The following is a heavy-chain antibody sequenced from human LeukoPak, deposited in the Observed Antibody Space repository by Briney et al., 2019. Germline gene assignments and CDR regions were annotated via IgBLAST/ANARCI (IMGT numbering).Heavy chain of an antibody. CDR2: ISWDGDTT. V-gene: IGHV3-43*01. D-gene: IGHD3-22*01. Sequence: GGSLRLSCAASGFTFDDYIMHCVRQAPGKGLEWVSLISWDGDTTYYADSVKGRFTISRDNSKNSLYLLMNSLTTEDTALYYCAKARGLIGGAFDIWGRGTMVTVSS. CDR3: AKARGLIGGAFDI. J-gene: IGHJ3*02. CDR1: GFTFDDYI.